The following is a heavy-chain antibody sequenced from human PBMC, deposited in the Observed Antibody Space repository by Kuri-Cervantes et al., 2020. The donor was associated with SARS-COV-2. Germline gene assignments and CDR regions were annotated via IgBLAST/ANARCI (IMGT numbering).Heavy chain of an antibody. CDR3: ARDKLHSLDAFDI. CDR2: ISGSSGCI. D-gene: IGHD4-11*01. V-gene: IGHV3-21*01. CDR1: GFTFSSFT. J-gene: IGHJ3*02. Sequence: GESLKISCVGSGFTFSSFTMNWVRQAPGKGLEWVSSISGSSGCIYYTDSVKGRFTISRDNARKSLFLQMNSLRAEDTAVYYCARDKLHSLDAFDIWGQGTMVTVSS.